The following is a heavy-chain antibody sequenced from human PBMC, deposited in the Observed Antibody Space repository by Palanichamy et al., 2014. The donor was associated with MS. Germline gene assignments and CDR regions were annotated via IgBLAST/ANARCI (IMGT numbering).Heavy chain of an antibody. Sequence: QVQLVQSGAEVKKPGSSVKVSCKTSGGTFSSHAINWVRQAPGQGLEWLGGIIPTFITANYAQNLQGRVTITADKSTNTAYMELSSLRSDDTAVYYCARNVSMIQGAFDYWGQGTLVTVSS. CDR2: IIPTFITA. CDR1: GGTFSSHA. CDR3: ARNVSMIQGAFDY. D-gene: IGHD3-10*01. V-gene: IGHV1-69*06. J-gene: IGHJ4*02.